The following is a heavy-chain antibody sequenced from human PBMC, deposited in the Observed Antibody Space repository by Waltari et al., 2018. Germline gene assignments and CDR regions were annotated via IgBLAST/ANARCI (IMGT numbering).Heavy chain of an antibody. J-gene: IGHJ4*02. CDR1: GYTFTSYA. V-gene: IGHV1-3*01. Sequence: QVQLVQSGAEVKMPGASVKVSCKASGYTFTSYAMHWVRQAPGQGLEWMGWINAGNGNTKYSQKFQGRVTITRDTSASTAYMELSSLRSEDTAVYYCARGRDRGYFDYWGQGTLVTVSS. D-gene: IGHD3-10*01. CDR2: INAGNGNT. CDR3: ARGRDRGYFDY.